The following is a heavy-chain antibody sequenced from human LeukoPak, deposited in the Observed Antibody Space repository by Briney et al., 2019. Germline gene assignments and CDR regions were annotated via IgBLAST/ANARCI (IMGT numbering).Heavy chain of an antibody. D-gene: IGHD4-23*01. Sequence: PSGTLSLTCTVSGGSISSYYWSWIRQPPGKGLEWIGYIYYSGSTNYNPSLKSRVTISLDTSKNQFSLKLSSVTTADTAVYYCARSVVTLYWYFDLWGRGTLVTVSS. CDR3: ARSVVTLYWYFDL. CDR1: GGSISSYY. CDR2: IYYSGST. V-gene: IGHV4-59*01. J-gene: IGHJ2*01.